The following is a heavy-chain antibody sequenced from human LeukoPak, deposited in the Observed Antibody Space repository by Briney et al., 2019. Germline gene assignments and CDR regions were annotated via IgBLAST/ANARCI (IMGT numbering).Heavy chain of an antibody. J-gene: IGHJ3*02. Sequence: PGGSLRLSCAASGFTVSSNSMSWVRQAPGKGLEWVSVIDTGGSANYADSVKGRFTISRDNSKNTLYLQMNTLRAEDTAVYYCRAWLNAFDIWGQGTMVTVSS. V-gene: IGHV3-66*01. CDR1: GFTVSSNS. CDR3: RAWLNAFDI. CDR2: IDTGGSA. D-gene: IGHD5-12*01.